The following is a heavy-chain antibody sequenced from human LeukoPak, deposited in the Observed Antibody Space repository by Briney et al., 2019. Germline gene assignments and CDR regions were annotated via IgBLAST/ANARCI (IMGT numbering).Heavy chain of an antibody. CDR2: ISGSGGST. J-gene: IGHJ4*02. Sequence: PGGSLRLSCAASGFTFSSYAMSWVRQAPGKGLEWASAISGSGGSTYYADSVKGRFTISRDNSKNTLYLQMNSLRAEDTAVYYCAKSPISIFGVVISYYFDYWGQGTLVTASS. CDR3: AKSPISIFGVVISYYFDY. D-gene: IGHD3-3*01. CDR1: GFTFSSYA. V-gene: IGHV3-23*01.